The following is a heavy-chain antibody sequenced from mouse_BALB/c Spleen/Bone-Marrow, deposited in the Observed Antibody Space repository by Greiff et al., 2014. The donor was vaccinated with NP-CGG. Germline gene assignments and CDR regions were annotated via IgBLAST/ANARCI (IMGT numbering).Heavy chain of an antibody. CDR3: ARITTATGAMDY. V-gene: IGHV2-9*02. Sequence: QVQLKESGPGLVAPSQSLSITCTASGFSLTNYGVHWVRQPPGKGLEWLGVIWADGSTNYNSALMSRLSISKDNSKSQVFFKMNSLQTDDTAMYYCARITTATGAMDYWGQGTSVTVSP. CDR2: IWADGST. CDR1: GFSLTNYG. D-gene: IGHD1-2*01. J-gene: IGHJ4*01.